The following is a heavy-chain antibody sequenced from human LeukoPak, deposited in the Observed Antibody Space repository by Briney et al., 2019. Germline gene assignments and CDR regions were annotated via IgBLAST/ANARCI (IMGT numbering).Heavy chain of an antibody. Sequence: GGSLRLSCAASGFTVSSNYMTWVRQAPGKGLEWVSVTYSGGSTDYADSVKGRFTISRDNSKNTLYLQMNSLGAEDTAVYYCARVQYGSGSYYLDYWGQGTLVTVSS. CDR2: TYSGGST. CDR3: ARVQYGSGSYYLDY. J-gene: IGHJ4*02. CDR1: GFTVSSNY. V-gene: IGHV3-53*01. D-gene: IGHD3-10*01.